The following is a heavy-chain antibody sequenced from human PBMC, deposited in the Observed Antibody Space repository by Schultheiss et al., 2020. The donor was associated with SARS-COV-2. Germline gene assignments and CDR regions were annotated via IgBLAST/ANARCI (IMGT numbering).Heavy chain of an antibody. J-gene: IGHJ4*02. CDR1: GYTFTSYA. CDR2: ISPYNGNT. V-gene: IGHV1-18*01. Sequence: ASVKVSCKASGYTFTSYAMNWVRQAPGQGLEWMGWISPYNGNTIYAQNLLGRVTMTTDTSTSTAYMELRSLTSDDTAVYYCARDTLCSGGSCYSPFFDYWGQGTLVTVSS. CDR3: ARDTLCSGGSCYSPFFDY. D-gene: IGHD2-15*01.